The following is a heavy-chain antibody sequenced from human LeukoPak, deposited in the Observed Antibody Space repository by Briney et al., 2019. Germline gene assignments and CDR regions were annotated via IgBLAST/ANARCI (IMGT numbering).Heavy chain of an antibody. D-gene: IGHD5-18*01. CDR1: GYTFTSYA. Sequence: GGSVRVSCKASGYTFTSYAMHWVRQAPGQRLEWMGWINAGNGNTKYSQKFQGRVTITRDTSASTAYMELSSLRCEDTAVYYCARSVYSYGFTTYDAFDIWGQGTMVTVSS. J-gene: IGHJ3*02. CDR3: ARSVYSYGFTTYDAFDI. V-gene: IGHV1-3*01. CDR2: INAGNGNT.